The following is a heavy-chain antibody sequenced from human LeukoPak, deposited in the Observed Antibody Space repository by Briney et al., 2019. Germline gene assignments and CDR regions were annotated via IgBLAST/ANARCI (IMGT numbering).Heavy chain of an antibody. J-gene: IGHJ4*02. CDR3: ARDLASGYYFDY. CDR1: GGTFNNSA. Sequence: VASVKVSCKTSGGTFNNSAISWVRQAPGQGLEWLGGIMPLFGTAGYAQKFQGRVTITKDESTRTVYLELTSLTSDDTAVYYCARDLASGYYFDYWGQGTLVTVSS. D-gene: IGHD6-25*01. V-gene: IGHV1-69*05. CDR2: IMPLFGTA.